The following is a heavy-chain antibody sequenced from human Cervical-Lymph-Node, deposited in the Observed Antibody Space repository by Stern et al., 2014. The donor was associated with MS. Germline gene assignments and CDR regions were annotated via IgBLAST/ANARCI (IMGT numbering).Heavy chain of an antibody. Sequence: VQLMQSGGGVIQPGGSLRLSCTASGFTVSRDYMTWVRQAPGKGLEWVSLITNVGSTFYADSVKGRFTISRDDSKNPVYLHMTSLRAEDTAMYYCARDTSSPERSDWWGQGTLVTVSS. D-gene: IGHD1-1*01. CDR3: ARDTSSPERSDW. V-gene: IGHV3-53*01. CDR1: GFTVSRDY. J-gene: IGHJ4*02. CDR2: ITNVGST.